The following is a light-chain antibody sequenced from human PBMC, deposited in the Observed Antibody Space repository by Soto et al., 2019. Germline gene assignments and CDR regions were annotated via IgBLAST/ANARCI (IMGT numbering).Light chain of an antibody. Sequence: QSVLTQPPSVSGDPGQRVTIPCTGASSNFGAGYDVHGYQQLPGTAPKLLIYASTNRPSGVPDRFSGSKSGTSASLAIFGLQAEDEADYYCQPYDTSLRAVVFGGGTKLTVL. CDR1: SSNFGAGYD. CDR2: AST. V-gene: IGLV1-40*01. CDR3: QPYDTSLRAVV. J-gene: IGLJ2*01.